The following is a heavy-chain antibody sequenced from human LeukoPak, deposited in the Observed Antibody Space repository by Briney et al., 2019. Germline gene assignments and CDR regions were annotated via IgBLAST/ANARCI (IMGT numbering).Heavy chain of an antibody. Sequence: GGSLRLSCAASGFTFSSYGMNWVRQAPGKGLEWVSSISSSSSYIYYADSVKGRFTISRDNAKNSLYLQMNSLRAEDTAVYYCARDRDTVTTYYFDYWGQGTLVTVSS. J-gene: IGHJ4*02. CDR1: GFTFSSYG. D-gene: IGHD4-11*01. CDR2: ISSSSSYI. CDR3: ARDRDTVTTYYFDY. V-gene: IGHV3-21*01.